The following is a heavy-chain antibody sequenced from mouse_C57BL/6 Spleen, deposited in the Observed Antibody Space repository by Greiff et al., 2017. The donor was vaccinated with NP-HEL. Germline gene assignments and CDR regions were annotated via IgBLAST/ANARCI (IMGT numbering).Heavy chain of an antibody. CDR3: AFITTVVATRSY. CDR2: INPSNGGT. CDR1: GYTFTSYW. J-gene: IGHJ3*01. D-gene: IGHD1-1*01. V-gene: IGHV1-53*01. Sequence: QVQLQQSGTELVKPGASVKLSCKASGYTFTSYWMHWVKQRPGQGLEWIGNINPSNGGTNYNEKFKSKATLTVDKSSSTAYMQLSSLTSEDSAVYYCAFITTVVATRSYWGQGTLVTVSA.